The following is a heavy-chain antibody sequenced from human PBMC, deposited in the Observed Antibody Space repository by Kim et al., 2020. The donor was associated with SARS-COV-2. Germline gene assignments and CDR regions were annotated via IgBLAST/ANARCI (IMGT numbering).Heavy chain of an antibody. J-gene: IGHJ4*02. CDR2: IYYSGST. Sequence: SETLSLTCTVSGGSITSYYWSWIWQPPGKGLEWVGYIYYSGSTKYSPSLKSRVTMSVDADKKQFSLKVNSVTAADTAVDYCAREEAAQLDYWGQGILVTVSS. CDR1: GGSITSYY. V-gene: IGHV4-59*13. D-gene: IGHD6-25*01. CDR3: AREEAAQLDY.